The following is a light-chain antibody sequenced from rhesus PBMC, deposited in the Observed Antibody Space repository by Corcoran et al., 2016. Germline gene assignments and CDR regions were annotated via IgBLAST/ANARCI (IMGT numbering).Light chain of an antibody. CDR1: QSLLHRNGNTY. CDR3: VQAIAFPYS. J-gene: IGKJ2*01. Sequence: DIVMTQTPLSLPITPGEPASISCRSSQSLLHRNGNTYLHWYLQQPGQSPQLLIYGGFTRASGVPDRFSGSGSGTDFTLKISKVEAEDVGVYYCVQAIAFPYSFGQGTKVEIK. CDR2: GGF. V-gene: IGKV2-72*01.